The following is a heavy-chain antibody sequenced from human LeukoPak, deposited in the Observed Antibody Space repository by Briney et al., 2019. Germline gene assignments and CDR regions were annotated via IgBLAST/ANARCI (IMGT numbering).Heavy chain of an antibody. Sequence: SETLSLTCAVYGGSFSGYYWSWIRQPPGKGLEWIGEINHSGSTNYNPSLTSRVTISVDTSKNQFSLKLSSVTAADTAVYYCARDEMATIGGFGYWGQGTLVTVSS. D-gene: IGHD5-24*01. CDR3: ARDEMATIGGFGY. V-gene: IGHV4-34*01. CDR2: INHSGST. CDR1: GGSFSGYY. J-gene: IGHJ4*02.